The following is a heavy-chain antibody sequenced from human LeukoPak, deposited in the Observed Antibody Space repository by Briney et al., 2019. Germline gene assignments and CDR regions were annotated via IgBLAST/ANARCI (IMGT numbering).Heavy chain of an antibody. CDR2: INPNSGGT. J-gene: IGHJ5*02. Sequence: ASVKVSCKASGYTFTGYYMHWVRQAPGQGLEWMGWINPNSGGTNYAQKFQGRVTMTRDTSISTAYMEMSRLRSDDTAVYYCARGGIVVVVAAANWFDPWGQGTLVTVSS. CDR1: GYTFTGYY. CDR3: ARGGIVVVVAAANWFDP. V-gene: IGHV1-2*02. D-gene: IGHD2-15*01.